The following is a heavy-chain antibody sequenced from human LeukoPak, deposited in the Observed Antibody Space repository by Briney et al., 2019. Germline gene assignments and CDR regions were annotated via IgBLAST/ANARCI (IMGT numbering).Heavy chain of an antibody. D-gene: IGHD5-24*01. V-gene: IGHV3-21*04. J-gene: IGHJ4*02. Sequence: GGSLRLSCAASGFTFSSYSMNWVRQAPGKGLEWVSSISSSSSYIYYADSVKGRFTISRDNAKNSLYLQMNSLRAEDTAVYYCVGQDRRDGYNTVPFDYWGQGTLVTVSS. CDR2: ISSSSSYI. CDR1: GFTFSSYS. CDR3: VGQDRRDGYNTVPFDY.